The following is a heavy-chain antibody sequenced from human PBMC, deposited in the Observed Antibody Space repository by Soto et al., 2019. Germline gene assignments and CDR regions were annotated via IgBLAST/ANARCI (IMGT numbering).Heavy chain of an antibody. Sequence: SETLSLTCAVYGGSFSGYYWSWIRQPPGKGLEWIGEINHSGSTNYNPSLKSRVTISVDTSKNLFSLKLSSVTAADTAVYYCARGLAGPLDYWGQGTLVTVSS. CDR3: ARGLAGPLDY. CDR1: GGSFSGYY. CDR2: INHSGST. J-gene: IGHJ4*02. V-gene: IGHV4-34*01.